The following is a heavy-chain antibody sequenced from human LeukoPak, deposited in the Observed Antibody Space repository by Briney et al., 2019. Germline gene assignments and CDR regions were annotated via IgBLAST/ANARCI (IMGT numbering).Heavy chain of an antibody. D-gene: IGHD3-9*01. CDR3: ARGLRYFDWLSPEDYFDY. Sequence: ASVKASSKATHYTFTSSGIRWVRHAPGPGLHWMGWISSYNGNTNYAQKLQGRVTMTTDTSTSTAYMELRSLRSDDTAVYYCARGLRYFDWLSPEDYFDYWGQGTLVTVSS. CDR2: ISSYNGNT. J-gene: IGHJ4*02. V-gene: IGHV1-18*01. CDR1: HYTFTSSG.